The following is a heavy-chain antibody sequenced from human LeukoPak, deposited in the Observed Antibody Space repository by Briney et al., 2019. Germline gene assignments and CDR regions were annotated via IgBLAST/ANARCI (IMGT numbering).Heavy chain of an antibody. D-gene: IGHD1-26*01. Sequence: SETLSLTCAVYGGSFSGYYWSWIRQPPGKGLEWIGSIYHSGSTYYNPPLKSRVTISVDTSKNQFSLKLSSVTAADTAVYYCARDHAFGGSYYYFDYWGQGTLVTVSS. V-gene: IGHV4-34*01. J-gene: IGHJ4*02. CDR1: GGSFSGYY. CDR2: IYHSGST. CDR3: ARDHAFGGSYYYFDY.